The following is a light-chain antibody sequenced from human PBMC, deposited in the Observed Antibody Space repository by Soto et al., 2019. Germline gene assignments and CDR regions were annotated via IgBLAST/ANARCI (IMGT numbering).Light chain of an antibody. CDR1: QGINNY. V-gene: IGKV1-9*01. Sequence: DIQLTQSPAFLSASVGDRVTITCRASQGINNYLAWYQQKPGKAPNLLIYVASTLQSGVPSRFSGSGSGTEFTLTISSLQPEDLGTYYWQQLFSFPPTFGQGTRQE. CDR3: QQLFSFPPT. CDR2: VAS. J-gene: IGKJ5*01.